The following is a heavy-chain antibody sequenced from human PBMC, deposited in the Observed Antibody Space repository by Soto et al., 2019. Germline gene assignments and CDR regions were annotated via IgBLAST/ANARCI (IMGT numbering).Heavy chain of an antibody. D-gene: IGHD3-22*01. CDR1: GGSFGGYY. CDR3: ARVVDSDHSSGWYYFDY. V-gene: IGHV4-34*01. CDR2: INQSGST. J-gene: IGHJ4*02. Sequence: SETLSLTCAVYGGSFGGYYWSWIGQPPGKGLEWIGEINQSGSTNYNPSLKSRVTISVDTSKNQFSLKLSSVTAADTAVYYCARVVDSDHSSGWYYFDYWGQGTLVTVSS.